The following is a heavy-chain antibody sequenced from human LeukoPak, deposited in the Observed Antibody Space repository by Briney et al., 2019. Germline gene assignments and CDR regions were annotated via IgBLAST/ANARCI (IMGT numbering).Heavy chain of an antibody. V-gene: IGHV3-23*01. J-gene: IGHJ2*01. Sequence: PGGSLRLSCAASGFTFSSYAMSWVRQAPGKGLEWVSAIGGSGGSTYYADSVKGRFTISRDNSKNTLYLQMNSLRAEDTAVYYCAKVGGDSSGYYYTSPRWYFDLWGRGTLVTVSS. CDR2: IGGSGGST. D-gene: IGHD3-22*01. CDR1: GFTFSSYA. CDR3: AKVGGDSSGYYYTSPRWYFDL.